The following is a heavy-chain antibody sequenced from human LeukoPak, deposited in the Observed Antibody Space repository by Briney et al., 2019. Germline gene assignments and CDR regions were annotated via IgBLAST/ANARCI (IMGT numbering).Heavy chain of an antibody. Sequence: QSGGSLRLSCAASGFTFSSYAMHWVRQAPGKGLEWVAVISYDGSNKYYADSVKGRFTISRDNSKNTLYLQMNSLRAEDTAVYYCARERWELQFDYWGQGTLVTVSS. V-gene: IGHV3-30*04. CDR2: ISYDGSNK. D-gene: IGHD1-26*01. CDR1: GFTFSSYA. CDR3: ARERWELQFDY. J-gene: IGHJ4*02.